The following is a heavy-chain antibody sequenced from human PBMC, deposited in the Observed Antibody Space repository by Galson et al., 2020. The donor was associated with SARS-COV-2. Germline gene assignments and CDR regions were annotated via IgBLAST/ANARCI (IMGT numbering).Heavy chain of an antibody. CDR1: GYSFTSYW. V-gene: IGHV5-51*01. Sequence: GESLKISCKGSGYSFTSYWIGWVRQMPGKGLEWMGIIYPGDSDTRYSPSFQGQVTISADKSISTAYLQWSSLKASDTAMYYCARQADYYDSSGYYYDPEQRYWYFDLWGRVTLVTVSS. J-gene: IGHJ2*01. D-gene: IGHD3-22*01. CDR2: IYPGDSDT. CDR3: ARQADYYDSSGYYYDPEQRYWYFDL.